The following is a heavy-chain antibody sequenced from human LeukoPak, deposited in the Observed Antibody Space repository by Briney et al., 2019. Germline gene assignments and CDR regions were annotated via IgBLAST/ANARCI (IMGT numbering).Heavy chain of an antibody. J-gene: IGHJ4*02. CDR3: ARGYSSSWSIFDY. Sequence: GGSLRLSCAASGFTFSSYSMSWVRQAPGKGLEWVSSISSSSSDIYYADSVKGRFTISRDNAKKSLYLQMNSLRAEDTAVYYCARGYSSSWSIFDYWGQGSPVTPSS. CDR2: ISSSSSDI. CDR1: GFTFSSYS. V-gene: IGHV3-21*01. D-gene: IGHD6-13*01.